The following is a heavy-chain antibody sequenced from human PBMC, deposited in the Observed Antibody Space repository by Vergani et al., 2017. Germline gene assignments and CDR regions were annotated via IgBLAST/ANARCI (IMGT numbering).Heavy chain of an antibody. D-gene: IGHD2-15*01. CDR3: ARDHQGPTPLDY. V-gene: IGHV1-2*02. CDR1: GFIFTDYY. J-gene: IGHJ4*02. CDR2: INPNGDAT. Sequence: QVQLVQSGAELKKPGASVRVSCKASGFIFTDYYIHWMRQAPGQGLEWIGWINPNGDATHYAQNFRGRVTLTRDTSSTTAYMDLASLTSDDTAIYYCARDHQGPTPLDYWGKGSLVPVSS.